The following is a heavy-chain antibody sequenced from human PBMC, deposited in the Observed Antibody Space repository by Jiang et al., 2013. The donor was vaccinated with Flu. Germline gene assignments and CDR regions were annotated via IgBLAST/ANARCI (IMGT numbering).Heavy chain of an antibody. CDR1: GDSVSSNSVX. Sequence: QTLSLTCAISGDSVSSNSVXWNWIRQSPSRGLEWLGRTYYRSKWYNDYAVSVEKSNNHQPDTSKNQFSLQLNSVTPEDTAVYYCARDLSGSFLYYYYYGMDVWGKGTTVTVSS. CDR2: TYYRSKWYN. D-gene: IGHD1-26*01. CDR3: ARDLSGSFLYYYYYGMDV. J-gene: IGHJ6*04. V-gene: IGHV6-1*01.